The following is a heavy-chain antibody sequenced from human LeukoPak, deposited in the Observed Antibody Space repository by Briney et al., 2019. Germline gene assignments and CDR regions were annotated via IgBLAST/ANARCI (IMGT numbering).Heavy chain of an antibody. J-gene: IGHJ4*02. CDR3: AKGLRGGNRNYFDY. CDR2: ISGSGGST. Sequence: GGSLRLSCAASGFTFSSYAMSWVRQAPGKGLEWVSAISGSGGSTYYADSVRGRFTISRDNSKNTLYLQMNSLRAEDTAVYYCAKGLRGGNRNYFDYWGQGTLVTVSS. V-gene: IGHV3-23*01. CDR1: GFTFSSYA. D-gene: IGHD4-23*01.